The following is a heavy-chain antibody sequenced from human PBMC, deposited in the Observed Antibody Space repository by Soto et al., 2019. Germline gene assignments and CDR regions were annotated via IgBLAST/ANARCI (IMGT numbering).Heavy chain of an antibody. D-gene: IGHD2-15*01. V-gene: IGHV4-34*01. J-gene: IGHJ2*01. CDR3: AREDVVVVAARYFDL. CDR2: INHSGST. Sequence: QVQLQQWGAGLLKPSETLSLTCAVYGGSFSGYYWSWIRQPPGTGLEWIGEINHSGSTNYNPSLKSRVTRSVDTSKNQFSLKLSSVTAADTAVYYCAREDVVVVAARYFDLWGRGTLVTVSS. CDR1: GGSFSGYY.